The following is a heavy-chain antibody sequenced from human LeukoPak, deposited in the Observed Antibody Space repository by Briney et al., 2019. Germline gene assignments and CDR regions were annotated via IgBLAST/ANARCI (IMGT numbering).Heavy chain of an antibody. CDR2: INPNSGGT. Sequence: GASVKVSCKASGYTFTGYYMHWVRQAPGQGLEWMGWINPNSGGTNYAQKFQGRVTMTRDTSISTAYMELSRVRSDDTAVYYCAREPYSNPHYGMDVWGQGTTVTVSS. D-gene: IGHD4-11*01. J-gene: IGHJ6*02. V-gene: IGHV1-2*02. CDR1: GYTFTGYY. CDR3: AREPYSNPHYGMDV.